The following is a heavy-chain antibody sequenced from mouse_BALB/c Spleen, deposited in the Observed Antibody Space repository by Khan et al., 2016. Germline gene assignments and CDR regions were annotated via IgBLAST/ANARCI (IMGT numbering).Heavy chain of an antibody. CDR1: GFSITGFA. V-gene: IGHV2-6-7*01. D-gene: IGHD2-4*01. Sequence: QVQLKQSGPGLVAPSQSLSITCTVSGFSITGFAVNWVRQPPGKGLEWLGVIWGDGSTDYDSALNSRLSISKDDSKSQVFLKLNSRQTDDTARYYCSSYYDYDGGFAYWGQGTLVTVSA. CDR3: SSYYDYDGGFAY. J-gene: IGHJ3*01. CDR2: IWGDGST.